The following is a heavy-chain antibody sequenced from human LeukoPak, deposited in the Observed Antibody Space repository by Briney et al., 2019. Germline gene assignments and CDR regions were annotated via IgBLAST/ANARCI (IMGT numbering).Heavy chain of an antibody. Sequence: GASLKISCKGSGSSFTSYWIGWVRQVPGKGLEWMGIIYPGDSDTRYSPSFQGQVTISADKSISTAYLQWSSLKASDTAMYYCARRVTMVRGVTAFDYWGQGTLVTVSS. D-gene: IGHD3-10*01. J-gene: IGHJ4*02. CDR3: ARRVTMVRGVTAFDY. CDR2: IYPGDSDT. CDR1: GSSFTSYW. V-gene: IGHV5-51*01.